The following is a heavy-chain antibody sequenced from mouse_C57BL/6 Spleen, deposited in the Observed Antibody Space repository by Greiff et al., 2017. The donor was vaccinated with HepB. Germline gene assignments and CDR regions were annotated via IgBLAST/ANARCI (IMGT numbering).Heavy chain of an antibody. J-gene: IGHJ3*01. CDR3: ARLRTFAY. CDR2: IDPSDSYT. CDR1: GYTFTSYW. V-gene: IGHV1-69*01. Sequence: QLKQPGAELVMPGASVKLSCKASGYTFTSYWMHWVKQRPGQGLEWIGEIDPSDSYTNYNQKFKGKSTLTVDKSSSTAYMQLSSLTSEDSAVYYCARLRTFAYWGQGTLVTVSA.